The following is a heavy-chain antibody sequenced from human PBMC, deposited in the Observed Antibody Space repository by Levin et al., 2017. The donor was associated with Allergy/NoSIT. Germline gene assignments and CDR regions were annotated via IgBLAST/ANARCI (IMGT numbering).Heavy chain of an antibody. J-gene: IGHJ5*02. D-gene: IGHD1-7*01. CDR2: IKYDGSEK. V-gene: IGHV3-7*01. CDR3: AKAFGNYAAWFHH. CDR1: GFTFSSYW. Sequence: GESLKISCAASGFTFSSYWMSWVRQAPGKGLEWVANIKYDGSEKYYVDSVKGRFTISRDNARNSLFLQMNSLSAEDTAVYYCAKAFGNYAAWFHHWGQGTLVTVSS.